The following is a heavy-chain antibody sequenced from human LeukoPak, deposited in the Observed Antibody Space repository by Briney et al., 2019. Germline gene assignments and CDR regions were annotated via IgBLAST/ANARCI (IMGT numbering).Heavy chain of an antibody. CDR1: GGSISSYY. CDR2: IYYSGST. V-gene: IGHV4-59*13. D-gene: IGHD6-19*01. CDR3: ARDSSGWYYAFDI. J-gene: IGHJ3*02. Sequence: PSETLSLTCTVSGGSISSYYWSWIRQPPGKGLEWIGYIYYSGSTNYNPSLKSRVTLSVDTSKNQFSLKLSSVTAADTAVYYCARDSSGWYYAFDIWGQGTMVTVSS.